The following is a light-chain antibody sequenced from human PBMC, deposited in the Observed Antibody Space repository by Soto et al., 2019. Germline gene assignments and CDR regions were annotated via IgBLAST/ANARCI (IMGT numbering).Light chain of an antibody. CDR2: AAS. CDR1: QGISSY. CDR3: QQNYSYPVT. V-gene: IGKV1-8*01. Sequence: AIRMTQSPSSFSASTGDRVTITCRASQGISSYLAWYQQKPGKAPKLLIYAASTLQSGVPSRFSGNGSGTDFTLTISCLQSEDFATYYCQQNYSYPVTFGPGTKVDIK. J-gene: IGKJ3*01.